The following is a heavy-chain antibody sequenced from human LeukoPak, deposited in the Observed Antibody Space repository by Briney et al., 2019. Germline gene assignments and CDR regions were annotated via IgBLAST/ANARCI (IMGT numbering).Heavy chain of an antibody. V-gene: IGHV4-59*01. Sequence: PSETLSLTCAVYGGSFSGYYWSWIRQPPGKGLEWIGYIYYSGSTNCNPSLKSRVTISVDTSKNQFSLKLSSVTAADTAVYYCASGWFGELGDAFDIWGQGTMVTVSS. J-gene: IGHJ3*02. D-gene: IGHD3-10*01. CDR3: ASGWFGELGDAFDI. CDR2: IYYSGST. CDR1: GGSFSGYY.